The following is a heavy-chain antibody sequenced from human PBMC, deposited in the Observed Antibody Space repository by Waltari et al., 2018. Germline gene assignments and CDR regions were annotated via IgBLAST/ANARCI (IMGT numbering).Heavy chain of an antibody. Sequence: EVQLVESGGGLVKPGGSLSLSCAASGFPFSSYRLNRVRQAPGKGLEWVSSISSSSSYIYYADSVKGRFTISRDNAKNSLYLQMNSLRAEDTAVYYCARPYGETGLYYYGMDVWGQGTTVTVSS. CDR1: GFPFSSYR. J-gene: IGHJ6*02. V-gene: IGHV3-21*01. D-gene: IGHD4-17*01. CDR2: ISSSSSYI. CDR3: ARPYGETGLYYYGMDV.